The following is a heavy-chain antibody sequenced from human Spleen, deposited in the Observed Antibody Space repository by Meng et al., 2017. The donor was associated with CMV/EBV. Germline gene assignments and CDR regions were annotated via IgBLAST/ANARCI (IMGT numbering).Heavy chain of an antibody. CDR1: GGSISSGDYY. J-gene: IGHJ3*02. Sequence: SETLSLTCTVSGGSISSGDYYWSWIRQPPGKGLEWIGYIYYSGSTYYNPSLKSRVTISVDTSKNQFSLKLSSVTAADTAVYYCARVLGGHSGWYTAFDIWGQGTMVTVSS. CDR3: ARVLGGHSGWYTAFDI. D-gene: IGHD6-19*01. V-gene: IGHV4-30-4*08. CDR2: IYYSGST.